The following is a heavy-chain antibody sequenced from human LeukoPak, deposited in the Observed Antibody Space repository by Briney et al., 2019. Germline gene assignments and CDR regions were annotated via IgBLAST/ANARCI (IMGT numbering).Heavy chain of an antibody. J-gene: IGHJ5*02. V-gene: IGHV4-61*02. D-gene: IGHD3-3*01. CDR2: IYTSGST. CDR3: ARLGRSGPLS. Sequence: SETLSLTCTVSGGSISSGSYYWSWIRQPAGKGLEWIGRIYTSGSTNYNPSLKSRVTISVDTSKNQFSLKLSSVTAADTAVYYCARLGRSGPLSWGQGTLVTVSS. CDR1: GGSISSGSYY.